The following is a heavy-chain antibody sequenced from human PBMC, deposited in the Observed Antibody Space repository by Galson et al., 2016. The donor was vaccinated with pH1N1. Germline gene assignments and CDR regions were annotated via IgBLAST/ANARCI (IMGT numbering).Heavy chain of an antibody. V-gene: IGHV1-2*02. CDR2: INPDSGGT. J-gene: IGHJ5*02. Sequence: SCKASGYTFTGNYVHWVRQAPGQGLEWMGWINPDSGGTNYAQRFQGRVTMTRDTSISTAYMELSRLTSDDTAVYYCTRVGRLRSDFDPWGQGTLVTVSS. CDR3: TRVGRLRSDFDP. CDR1: GYTFTGNY. D-gene: IGHD3-16*01.